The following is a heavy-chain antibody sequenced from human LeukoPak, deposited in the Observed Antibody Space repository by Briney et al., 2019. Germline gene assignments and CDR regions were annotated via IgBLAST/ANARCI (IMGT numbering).Heavy chain of an antibody. V-gene: IGHV1-69*13. CDR3: ATLREDYVWGSPPSS. CDR2: IIPIFGTA. CDR1: GGTFSSYA. J-gene: IGHJ5*02. D-gene: IGHD3-16*01. Sequence: SVKVSCKASGGTFSSYAISWVRQAPGQGLEWMGGIIPIFGTANYAQKFQGRVTITADESTSTAYMELSSLRSEDTAVYYCATLREDYVWGSPPSSWGQGTLVTVSS.